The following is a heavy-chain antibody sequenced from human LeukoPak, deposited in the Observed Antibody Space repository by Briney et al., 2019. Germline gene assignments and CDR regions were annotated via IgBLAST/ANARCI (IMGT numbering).Heavy chain of an antibody. Sequence: PSETLSLTCTVSGGSISSYYWSWIRQPPGKGLEWFGYIYYSGSTNYSPSLKSRVTISVDTSKNQFSLKLSSVTAADTAVYYCARGTAAAVPFLTGWGQGTLVTVSS. CDR2: IYYSGST. CDR3: ARGTAAAVPFLTG. J-gene: IGHJ4*02. D-gene: IGHD3-9*01. CDR1: GGSISSYY. V-gene: IGHV4-59*01.